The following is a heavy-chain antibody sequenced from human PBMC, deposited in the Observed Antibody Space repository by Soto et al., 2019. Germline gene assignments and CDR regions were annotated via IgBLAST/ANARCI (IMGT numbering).Heavy chain of an antibody. D-gene: IGHD2-21*02. CDR1: GGTFSSYA. J-gene: IGHJ4*02. Sequence: QVQLVQSGAEVKKPGSSVKVSCKASGGTFSSYAISWVRQAPGQGLEWMGGIIPIFGTANYAQKFQGRVTITAHESTSTAYMELSILRSEDTAVYSCARVRGNSGGVNFDYWGQGTLVTVSS. CDR2: IIPIFGTA. V-gene: IGHV1-69*12. CDR3: ARVRGNSGGVNFDY.